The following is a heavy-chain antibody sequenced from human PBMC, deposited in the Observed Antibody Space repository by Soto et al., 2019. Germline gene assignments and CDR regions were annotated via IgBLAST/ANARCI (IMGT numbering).Heavy chain of an antibody. D-gene: IGHD2-15*01. Sequence: AASVKVSCKASGGTFSSYAISWVRQAPGQGLEWMGGIIPIFGTANYAQKFQGRVTITADESTSTAYMELSSLRSEDTAVYYCARGKPSYCSGGSCYSNYFDYWGQGTLVTVS. CDR1: GGTFSSYA. V-gene: IGHV1-69*13. CDR2: IIPIFGTA. J-gene: IGHJ4*02. CDR3: ARGKPSYCSGGSCYSNYFDY.